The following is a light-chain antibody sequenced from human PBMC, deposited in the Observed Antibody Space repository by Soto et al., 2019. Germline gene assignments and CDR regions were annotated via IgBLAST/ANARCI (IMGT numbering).Light chain of an antibody. Sequence: QSVLTQPPSASGTPGQRVTISCSGSSSNIGSNYVFWYQHLPGTAPKLLISRNNQRPSGVPDRFSGSKSGTSASLAISGLRCEDETDYYCAAWDDSLSGVVFGGGTKLTVL. CDR1: SSNIGSNY. CDR3: AAWDDSLSGVV. V-gene: IGLV1-47*01. CDR2: RNN. J-gene: IGLJ2*01.